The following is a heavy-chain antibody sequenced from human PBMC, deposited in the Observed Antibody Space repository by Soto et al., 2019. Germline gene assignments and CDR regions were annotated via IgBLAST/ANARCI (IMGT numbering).Heavy chain of an antibody. CDR1: GWSFSGYF. CDR2: INHSGST. Sequence: QVQLQQLGAGLLKPSETLSLTCAVYGWSFSGYFCSWIRQPPWKGLEWIGEINHSGSTNYTPSLKSRVTISIDTSKNQFSLKLSSVTAADTAVYYCARGGGYSGYLGGYWGQGTLVTVSS. D-gene: IGHD5-12*01. J-gene: IGHJ4*02. CDR3: ARGGGYSGYLGGY. V-gene: IGHV4-34*01.